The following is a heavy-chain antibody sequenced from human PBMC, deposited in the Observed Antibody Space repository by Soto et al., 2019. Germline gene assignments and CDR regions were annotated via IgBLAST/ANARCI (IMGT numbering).Heavy chain of an antibody. J-gene: IGHJ3*01. D-gene: IGHD2-21*02. CDR2: ISWNSGTI. V-gene: IGHV3-9*01. CDR3: AKDDDGGNSRFDAFDV. Sequence: EVQLVESGGGLVQPGRSLRLSCAASGFTFDNYAMHWARQAPGKGLEWVSGISWNSGTIGYADSVKGRFTISRDNAKNSLYLQMNSLRPEDTALFYCAKDDDGGNSRFDAFDVWGQGTMVTVSS. CDR1: GFTFDNYA.